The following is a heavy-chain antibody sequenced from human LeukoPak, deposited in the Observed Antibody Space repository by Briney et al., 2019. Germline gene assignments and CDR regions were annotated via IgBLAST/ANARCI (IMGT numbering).Heavy chain of an antibody. CDR3: VRKNRDFNAAFDI. V-gene: IGHV3-53*01. J-gene: IGHJ3*02. CDR2: TYSDSST. Sequence: PGGSLRLSRAASGFTVSNNYMSWVRQAPGKGLEWVSITYSDSSTNYADSVKGRFTISRDTSQNTLSLQMNSLRAEDTAVYYCVRKNRDFNAAFDIWGQGTVATVSS. CDR1: GFTVSNNY. D-gene: IGHD2-21*02.